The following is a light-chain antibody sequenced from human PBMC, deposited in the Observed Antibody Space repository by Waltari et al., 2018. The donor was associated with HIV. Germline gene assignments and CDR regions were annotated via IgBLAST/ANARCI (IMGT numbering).Light chain of an antibody. V-gene: IGKV3-15*01. Sequence: EIVVTQSPATLSVSPGEGATLSCRASQSVSSNLARYQHKPGQAPGLLFYGASTRATGTPARFSGSGSGTEFSRTITSLQSEDFAVYYCQQYNNWPQGTFGQGTKVEI. J-gene: IGKJ1*01. CDR1: QSVSSN. CDR3: QQYNNWPQGT. CDR2: GAS.